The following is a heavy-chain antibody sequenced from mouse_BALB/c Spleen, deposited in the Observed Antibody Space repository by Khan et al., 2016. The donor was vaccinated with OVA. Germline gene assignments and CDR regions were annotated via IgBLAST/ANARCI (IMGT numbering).Heavy chain of an antibody. V-gene: IGHV1-5*01. CDR3: GSARYGAFAY. CDR2: IFPGNSDT. Sequence: EVQLQESGTVLVRPGASVKMSCKASGYNFTSYCMHWVKQRPGQGLEWIGGIFPGNSDTNYNPKFKGKAKLTAVTSASTAYMQLSSLTNEDSTVYYCGSARYGAFAYWGQGTPVTVSA. J-gene: IGHJ3*01. CDR1: GYNFTSYC. D-gene: IGHD1-1*01.